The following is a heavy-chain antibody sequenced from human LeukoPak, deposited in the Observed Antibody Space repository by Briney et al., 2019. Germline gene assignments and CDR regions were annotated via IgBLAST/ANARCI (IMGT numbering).Heavy chain of an antibody. V-gene: IGHV3-23*01. J-gene: IGHJ4*02. CDR2: ISGSGGST. CDR3: AKLRGPIVVVITTDY. CDR1: GFTFSSYA. D-gene: IGHD3-22*01. Sequence: GGSLRLSCAASGFTFSSYAMSWVRQAPGRGLEWVSAISGSGGSTYYADSVRGRFTISRDNSKNTLYLQMNSLRAEDTAVYYCAKLRGPIVVVITTDYWGQGTLVTVSS.